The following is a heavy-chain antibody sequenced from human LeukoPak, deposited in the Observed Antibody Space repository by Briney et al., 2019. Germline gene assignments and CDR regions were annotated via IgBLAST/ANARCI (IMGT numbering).Heavy chain of an antibody. CDR1: GFTFSTNA. CDR2: IRGRTGRT. V-gene: IGHV3-23*01. D-gene: IGHD5-12*01. CDR3: AKSGHSGCHLIDY. J-gene: IGHJ4*02. Sequence: PGGSLRLSCAASGFTFSTNAMSWVRQAPRKGLEWVSAIRGRTGRTYYADSVRGRFTISRDNSESTVYLQMDSLRDEDTAIYYCAKSGHSGCHLIDYWGQGTLVTVSS.